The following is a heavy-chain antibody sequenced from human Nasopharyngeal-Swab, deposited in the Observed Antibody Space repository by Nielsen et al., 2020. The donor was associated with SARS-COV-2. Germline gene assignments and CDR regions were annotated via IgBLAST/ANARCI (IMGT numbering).Heavy chain of an antibody. Sequence: GGSLRLSCAASGFTFSNARMSWVRQAPGKGLEWVGRIKSKTDGGTTDYAAPVKGRFTISRDDSKNTLYLQMNSLKTEDTAVYYCTLDIVVVPAAQTDYWGQGTLVTVSS. CDR2: IKSKTDGGTT. V-gene: IGHV3-15*01. CDR1: GFTFSNAR. D-gene: IGHD2-2*03. CDR3: TLDIVVVPAAQTDY. J-gene: IGHJ4*02.